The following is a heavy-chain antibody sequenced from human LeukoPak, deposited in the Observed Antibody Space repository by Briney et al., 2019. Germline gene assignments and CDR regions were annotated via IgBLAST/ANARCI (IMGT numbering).Heavy chain of an antibody. D-gene: IGHD2-2*01. J-gene: IGHJ4*02. CDR2: ISGSGGST. V-gene: IGHV3-23*01. CDR3: AKVGVVVPNISGY. CDR1: GFTFSSYA. Sequence: GGSLRLSCAASGFTFSSYAMSWVRQAPGKGLEWVSAISGSGGSTYYADSVKGRFTISRDNSKNTLYLQMNSLRAEGTAVYYCAKVGVVVPNISGYWGQGTLVTVSS.